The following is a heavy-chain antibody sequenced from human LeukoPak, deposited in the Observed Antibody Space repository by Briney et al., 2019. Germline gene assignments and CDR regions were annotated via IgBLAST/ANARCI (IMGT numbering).Heavy chain of an antibody. CDR2: ISSSSRDI. J-gene: IGHJ4*02. CDR3: GRVDTAMASDY. D-gene: IGHD5-18*01. Sequence: GGSLRLSCAASGFTFSTSSMNWVRQAPGKGLEWVPWISSSSRDIYYADSVKGRFTISRDNAKNSLYLQMNSLRAEDTAVYYCGRVDTAMASDYWGQGTLVTVSS. V-gene: IGHV3-21*01. CDR1: GFTFSTSS.